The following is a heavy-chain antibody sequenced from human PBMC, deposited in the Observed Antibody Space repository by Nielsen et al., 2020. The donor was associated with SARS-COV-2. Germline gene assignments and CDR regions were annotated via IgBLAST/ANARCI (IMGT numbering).Heavy chain of an antibody. CDR1: GGSFSAYC. D-gene: IGHD6-19*01. Sequence: SETLSLTCAVYGGSFSAYCWSWIRQPPGKGLEWIGEITHSGNTNFNPSLKSRVTISVDTSKNQFSLKLSSVTAADTAVYYCARHIRKWLVLSDRKIGYFDLWGRGTLVTVSS. CDR2: ITHSGNT. V-gene: IGHV4-34*01. J-gene: IGHJ2*01. CDR3: ARHIRKWLVLSDRKIGYFDL.